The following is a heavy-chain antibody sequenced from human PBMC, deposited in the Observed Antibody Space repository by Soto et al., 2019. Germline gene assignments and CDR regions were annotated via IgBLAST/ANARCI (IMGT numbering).Heavy chain of an antibody. V-gene: IGHV2-70*01. Sequence: SGPTLVNPTQTLTLTCTFSGFSLSTSGMCVSWIRQPPGKALEWLALIDWDDDKYYSTSLKTRLTISKDTSKNQVVLTMTNMGPVDTATYYCARILLGSGRFDPWGQGTLVTVSS. CDR2: IDWDDDK. CDR1: GFSLSTSGMC. D-gene: IGHD1-26*01. CDR3: ARILLGSGRFDP. J-gene: IGHJ5*02.